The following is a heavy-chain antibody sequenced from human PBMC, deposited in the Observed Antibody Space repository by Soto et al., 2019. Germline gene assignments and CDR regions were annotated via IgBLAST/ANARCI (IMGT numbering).Heavy chain of an antibody. CDR3: ARGGDIVVVTAPFDY. D-gene: IGHD2-21*02. CDR1: GGSISSYY. V-gene: IGHV4-59*08. J-gene: IGHJ4*02. CDR2: IYYSGST. Sequence: TSETLSLTCTVSGGSISSYYWSWIRQPPGKGLEWIGYIYYSGSTNYNPSLKSRVTISVDTSKNQFSLKLSSVTAADTAVYYCARGGDIVVVTAPFDYWGQGTLVTVSS.